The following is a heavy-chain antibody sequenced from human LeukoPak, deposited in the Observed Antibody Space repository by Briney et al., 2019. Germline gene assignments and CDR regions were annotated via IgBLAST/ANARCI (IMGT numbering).Heavy chain of an antibody. Sequence: GESLKISCKGSGYSFTSYWIGWVREMPGKGLEWMGIIYPGDSDTRYSPSFQGQVTISAEKSISTAYLQWSSLKASDTAMYYCARGRDGYNPYNWFDPWGQGTLVTVSS. CDR3: ARGRDGYNPYNWFDP. CDR1: GYSFTSYW. J-gene: IGHJ5*02. V-gene: IGHV5-51*01. D-gene: IGHD5-24*01. CDR2: IYPGDSDT.